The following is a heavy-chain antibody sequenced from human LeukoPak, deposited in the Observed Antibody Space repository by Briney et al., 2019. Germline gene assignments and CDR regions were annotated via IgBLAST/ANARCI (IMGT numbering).Heavy chain of an antibody. CDR1: GYTFTSYG. Sequence: GASVKVSCKASGYTFTSYGISWVRQAPGQGLEWMGWISAYNGNTNYAQKLQGRVTMTTDTSTSTAYMELRSLRSDDTAVYYCARDSPWIQPNWFDPWGQGTLVTVSS. CDR3: ARDSPWIQPNWFDP. CDR2: ISAYNGNT. D-gene: IGHD5-18*01. J-gene: IGHJ5*02. V-gene: IGHV1-18*01.